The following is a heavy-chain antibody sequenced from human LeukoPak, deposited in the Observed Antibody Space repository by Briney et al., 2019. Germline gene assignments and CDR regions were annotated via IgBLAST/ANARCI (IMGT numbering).Heavy chain of an antibody. V-gene: IGHV1-18*01. D-gene: IGHD3-16*01. J-gene: IGHJ3*02. CDR3: ARVGTFVSGYQGSGYAFDI. Sequence: GASVKVSCKASGYTFASYGISWVRQAPGQGLEWMGWISAYNGNTNYAQKLQGRVTMTTDTSTSTAYMELRSLRSDDTAVYYCARVGTFVSGYQGSGYAFDIWGQGTMVTVSS. CDR2: ISAYNGNT. CDR1: GYTFASYG.